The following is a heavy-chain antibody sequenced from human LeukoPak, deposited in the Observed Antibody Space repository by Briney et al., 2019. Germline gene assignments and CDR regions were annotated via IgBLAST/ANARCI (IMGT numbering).Heavy chain of an antibody. D-gene: IGHD3-10*01. J-gene: IGHJ3*02. Sequence: GSSVTVSCKASGGTFSSYAISWVRQAPGQGLEWMGGIIPIFGTANYAQKFQGRVTITADESTSTAYMELSSLRSEDTAVYYCARAAELLWFGELAGHDAFDIWGQGTMVTVSS. CDR1: GGTFSSYA. V-gene: IGHV1-69*01. CDR3: ARAAELLWFGELAGHDAFDI. CDR2: IIPIFGTA.